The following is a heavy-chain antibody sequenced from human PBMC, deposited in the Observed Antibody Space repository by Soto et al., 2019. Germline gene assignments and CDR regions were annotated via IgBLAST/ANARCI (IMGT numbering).Heavy chain of an antibody. CDR3: ARRGSGSYYDY. CDR1: GCTFSSYA. D-gene: IGHD1-26*01. J-gene: IGHJ4*02. V-gene: IGHV3-23*01. Sequence: EVQLLESGGGLVQPGGSLRLSCAASGCTFSSYAMRWVRQAPGKGLEWVSSISGSGDSTYYADSVKGRFTISRDNSKNTLYLQMNSLRAEDTAVYYCARRGSGSYYDYWGQGTLVTVSS. CDR2: ISGSGDST.